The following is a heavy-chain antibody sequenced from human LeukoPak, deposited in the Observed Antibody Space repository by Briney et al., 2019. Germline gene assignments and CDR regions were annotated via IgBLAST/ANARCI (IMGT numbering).Heavy chain of an antibody. Sequence: GGSLRLSCAVSGGTFSAYWMAWVRQSPGKGLEWVAEINEDGSVKYYVDSMKGRFTISRDNAKNSLYLQMNSLGAEDTAVYYCAKVPRDSDCYWGQGTLVTVSS. V-gene: IGHV3-7*01. CDR2: INEDGSVK. D-gene: IGHD2-21*02. CDR3: AKVPRDSDCY. J-gene: IGHJ4*02. CDR1: GGTFSAYW.